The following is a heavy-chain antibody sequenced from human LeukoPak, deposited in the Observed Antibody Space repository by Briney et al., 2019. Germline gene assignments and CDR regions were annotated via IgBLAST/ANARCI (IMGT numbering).Heavy chain of an antibody. CDR3: ARDSSMLRGPLVIYYFDF. V-gene: IGHV3-23*01. CDR1: GFTFSYYV. D-gene: IGHD3-10*01. CDR2: ISSSGDRT. J-gene: IGHJ4*02. Sequence: GGTLRLSCAAYGFTFSYYVMTWVRQAPGKGLEWVSAISSSGDRTYYADSVKGRFTISRDNSKNTLYLQMNSLRVEDTAVYYCARDSSMLRGPLVIYYFDFWGQGTLVTVSS.